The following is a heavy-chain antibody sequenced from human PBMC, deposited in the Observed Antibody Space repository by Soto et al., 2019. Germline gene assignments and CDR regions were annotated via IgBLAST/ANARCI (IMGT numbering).Heavy chain of an antibody. CDR2: IYSGGST. Sequence: GGSLRLSCAASGFTVSSNYMSWVRQAPGKGLEWVSVIYSGGSTYYADSVKGRFTISRDNSKNTLYLQMNSLRAEDTAVYYCARRYCGGDCYSTRPDAFDIWGQGTMVTVSS. CDR1: GFTVSSNY. J-gene: IGHJ3*02. CDR3: ARRYCGGDCYSTRPDAFDI. D-gene: IGHD2-21*02. V-gene: IGHV3-53*01.